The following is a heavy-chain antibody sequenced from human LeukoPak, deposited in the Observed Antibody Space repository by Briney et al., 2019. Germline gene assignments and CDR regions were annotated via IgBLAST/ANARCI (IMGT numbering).Heavy chain of an antibody. D-gene: IGHD2-2*01. Sequence: GGSLRLSCAASGFTFSSYAMSWVRQAPGKGLEWVSAISGSGGSTYYADSVKGRFTISRDNSKNTLYRQMNSLRAEDTAVYYCAKKTGPAAISSRSLYYYYYMDVWGKGTTVTVSS. CDR1: GFTFSSYA. V-gene: IGHV3-23*01. CDR2: ISGSGGST. CDR3: AKKTGPAAISSRSLYYYYYMDV. J-gene: IGHJ6*03.